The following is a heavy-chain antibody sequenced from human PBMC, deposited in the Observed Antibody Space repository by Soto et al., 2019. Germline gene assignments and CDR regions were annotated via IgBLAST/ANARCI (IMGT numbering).Heavy chain of an antibody. CDR3: ARVSPPPYCSGGSCLNWFDP. Sequence: QVQLQESGPGLVKPSQTLSLTCTVSGGSISSGGYYWSWIRQHPGKGLEWIGYIYYSGSTYYNPSLMSRVTVAVDTSKNQFSLKLSSVTAADTAVYYCARVSPPPYCSGGSCLNWFDPWGQGTLVTVSS. D-gene: IGHD2-15*01. V-gene: IGHV4-31*03. CDR1: GGSISSGGYY. CDR2: IYYSGST. J-gene: IGHJ5*02.